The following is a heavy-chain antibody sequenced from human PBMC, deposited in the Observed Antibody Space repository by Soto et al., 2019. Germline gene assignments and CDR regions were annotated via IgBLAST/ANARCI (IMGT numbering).Heavy chain of an antibody. D-gene: IGHD1-26*01. Sequence: LETLSLTCTVSGGSITGRSFYCAWIRLVPGKGLEGIGSIFYSGSTNFNPSLKSRVTISMDTSKNQISLNLTSVTAADTAMFYCAGNTGTYFTGLDYWGQGTRVTVS. J-gene: IGHJ4*02. CDR2: IFYSGST. V-gene: IGHV4-39*01. CDR1: GGSITGRSFY. CDR3: AGNTGTYFTGLDY.